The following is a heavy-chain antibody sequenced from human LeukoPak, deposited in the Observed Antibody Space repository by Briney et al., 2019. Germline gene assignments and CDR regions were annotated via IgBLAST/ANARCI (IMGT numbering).Heavy chain of an antibody. Sequence: PGGSLRLSCAASGFTFSSYAMSWVRQAPEKGLEWVSGISGGGGSTYYADSVKGRFTISRDNSKNTLYLQMNSLRAEDTAVYYCAKALSGWYFDYWGQGTLVTVSS. V-gene: IGHV3-23*01. CDR2: ISGGGGST. D-gene: IGHD6-19*01. CDR3: AKALSGWYFDY. CDR1: GFTFSSYA. J-gene: IGHJ4*02.